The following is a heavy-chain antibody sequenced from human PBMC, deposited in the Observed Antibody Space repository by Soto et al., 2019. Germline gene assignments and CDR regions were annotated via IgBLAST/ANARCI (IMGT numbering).Heavy chain of an antibody. V-gene: IGHV4-59*01. Sequence: ASETLSLTCTGSGGSISSYYWSWIRQPPGKGLEWIGYIYYSGSTNYNPSLKSRVTISVDTSKNQFSLKLSSVTAADTAVYYCARDPTPSTVTTWADDYWGQGTLVTVSS. CDR2: IYYSGST. CDR1: GGSISSYY. D-gene: IGHD4-17*01. CDR3: ARDPTPSTVTTWADDY. J-gene: IGHJ4*02.